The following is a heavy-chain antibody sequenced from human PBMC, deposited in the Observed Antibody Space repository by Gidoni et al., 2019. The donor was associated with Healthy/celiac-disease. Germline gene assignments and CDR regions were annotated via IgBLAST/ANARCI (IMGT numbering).Heavy chain of an antibody. CDR3: ARHDRADQRIPYYYYGMDV. Sequence: QLQLQESCPGLVKPSATLSLTCTVSGGSISSSSYYWGWIRQPPGKGMEWFGSSYYSGSTYYNPSVKSRVTISVDTSKNQFSLKLSSVTAADTAVYYWARHDRADQRIPYYYYGMDVWGQGTTVTVSS. CDR1: GGSISSSSYY. CDR2: SYYSGST. D-gene: IGHD2-15*01. J-gene: IGHJ6*02. V-gene: IGHV4-39*01.